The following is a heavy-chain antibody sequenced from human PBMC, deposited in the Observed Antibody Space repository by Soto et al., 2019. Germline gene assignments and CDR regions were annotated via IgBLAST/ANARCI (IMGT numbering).Heavy chain of an antibody. CDR1: GFTFSTYA. CDR3: ASDYADYIGYFDF. CDR2: ISGSGSST. J-gene: IGHJ4*02. Sequence: EVQLLESGGGLVQPGGSLSFSCAASGFTFSTYAKSWVRQPPGKGLEWVSGISGSGSSTYYADSVKGRFTISRDNSKNTLYLQMNSLRAEDTAVYYCASDYADYIGYFDFWGQGTLVTVSS. V-gene: IGHV3-23*01. D-gene: IGHD4-17*01.